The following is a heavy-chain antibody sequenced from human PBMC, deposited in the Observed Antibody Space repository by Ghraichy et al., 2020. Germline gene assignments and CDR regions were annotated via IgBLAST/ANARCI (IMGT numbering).Heavy chain of an antibody. CDR3: AKSPMTTVIPAEGDY. V-gene: IGHV3-23*01. CDR2: ISGSGGST. CDR1: GFTFSSYA. D-gene: IGHD4-17*01. J-gene: IGHJ4*02. Sequence: GALRLSCAASGFTFSSYAMSWVRQAPGKGLEWVSAISGSGGSTYYADSVKGRFTISRDNSKNTLYLQMNSLRAEDTAVYYCAKSPMTTVIPAEGDYWGQGTLVTVSS.